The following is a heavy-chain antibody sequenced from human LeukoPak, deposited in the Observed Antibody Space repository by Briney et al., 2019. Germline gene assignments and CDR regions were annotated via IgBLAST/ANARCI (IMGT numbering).Heavy chain of an antibody. CDR3: ATEYSSSTNYYYYYYMDV. V-gene: IGHV1-2*02. Sequence: ASVKVSCKASGYTFTGYYMHWVRQAPGQGLEWMGWTNPNSGGTNYAQKFQGRVTMTRDTSISTAYMELSRLRSDDTAVYYCATEYSSSTNYYYYYYMDVWGKGTTVTVSS. CDR2: TNPNSGGT. CDR1: GYTFTGYY. J-gene: IGHJ6*03. D-gene: IGHD6-6*01.